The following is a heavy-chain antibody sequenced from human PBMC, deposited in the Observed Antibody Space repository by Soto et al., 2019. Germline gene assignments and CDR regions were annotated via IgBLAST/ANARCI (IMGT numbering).Heavy chain of an antibody. CDR2: ISSSSSTI. CDR3: ARTRWQKIQLWSERFDY. CDR1: GFTFSSYS. D-gene: IGHD5-18*01. Sequence: PGGSLRLSCAASGFTFSSYSMNWVRQAPGKGLEWVSYISSSSSTIYYADSVKGRFTISRDNAKNSLYLQMNSLRDEDTAVYYCARTRWQKIQLWSERFDYWGQGTLVTVSS. V-gene: IGHV3-48*02. J-gene: IGHJ4*02.